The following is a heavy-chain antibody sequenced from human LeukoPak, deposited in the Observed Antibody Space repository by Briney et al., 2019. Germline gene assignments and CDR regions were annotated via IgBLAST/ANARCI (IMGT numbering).Heavy chain of an antibody. Sequence: GGSLGLSCAASGFTFSNAWMSWVREAPGKGLEWVGRIKSKTDGGTTDYAAPVKGRFTISRDDSKNTLYLQMNSLKTEDTAVYYCTTAVPAALTDAFDIWGQGTMVTVSS. CDR3: TTAVPAALTDAFDI. CDR1: GFTFSNAW. J-gene: IGHJ3*02. V-gene: IGHV3-15*01. CDR2: IKSKTDGGTT. D-gene: IGHD2-2*01.